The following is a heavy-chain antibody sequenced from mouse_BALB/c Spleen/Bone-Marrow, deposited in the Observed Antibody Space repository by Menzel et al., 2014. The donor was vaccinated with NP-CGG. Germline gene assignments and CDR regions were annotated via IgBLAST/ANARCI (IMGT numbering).Heavy chain of an antibody. V-gene: IGHV5-12*02. J-gene: IGHJ3*01. CDR3: ARLGAY. CDR2: ISNGGGSST. Sequence: EVQPVESGGGLVQPGGSLKLSWATSGFTFSDYYMYWVPQTPEKRLEWVAYISNGGGSSTYYPDTVKGRFTISRDNAKNSLYLQMGRLESEDTAMYYCARLGAYWGQRSL. CDR1: GFTFSDYY.